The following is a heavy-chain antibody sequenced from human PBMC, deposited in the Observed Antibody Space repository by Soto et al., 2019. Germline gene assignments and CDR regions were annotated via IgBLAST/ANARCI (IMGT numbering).Heavy chain of an antibody. D-gene: IGHD6-6*01. CDR3: ARDRIAARLDYYYYGMDV. CDR1: GYRFTSYG. Sequence: GASVKVSCKASGYRFTSYGMSWVQQSHGQGLEWMGWISAYNGNTNYAQKLQGRVTMTTDTSTSTAYMELRSLRSDDTAVYYCARDRIAARLDYYYYGMDVWGQGTTVTVSS. V-gene: IGHV1-18*01. CDR2: ISAYNGNT. J-gene: IGHJ6*02.